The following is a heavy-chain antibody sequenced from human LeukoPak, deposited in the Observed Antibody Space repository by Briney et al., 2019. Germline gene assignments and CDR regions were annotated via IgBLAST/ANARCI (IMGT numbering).Heavy chain of an antibody. CDR2: ISDDGSNK. Sequence: PGRSLRLSCAASGFTFSSYVMHWVREALGKGLEWGALISDDGSNKYYADSVKGRFTISRDNSKNTLYLQMNSLRAEDTAAYYCARDLGYGSWSYYGGREYYYGMDVWGKGTTVTVSS. V-gene: IGHV3-30*04. D-gene: IGHD3-10*01. CDR1: GFTFSSYV. J-gene: IGHJ6*04. CDR3: ARDLGYGSWSYYGGREYYYGMDV.